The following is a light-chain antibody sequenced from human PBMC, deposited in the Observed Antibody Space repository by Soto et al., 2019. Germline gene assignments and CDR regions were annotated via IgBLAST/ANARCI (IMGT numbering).Light chain of an antibody. CDR1: RTINTY. CDR3: QQNYSDIT. CDR2: GAS. V-gene: IGKV1-39*01. J-gene: IGKJ4*01. Sequence: DVRMTQSPSSLSASVGDTITITCRASRTINTYLNWFQQKPGEPPRLLIYGASTLHDGVPSRFSGRESGADFTLTISGLQPEEFASYHGQQNYSDITFGGGTKV.